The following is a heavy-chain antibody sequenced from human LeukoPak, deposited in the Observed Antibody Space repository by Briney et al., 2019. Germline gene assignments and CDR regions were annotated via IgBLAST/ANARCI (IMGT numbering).Heavy chain of an antibody. Sequence: ASVKASCKASGYTFTSYDINWVRQATGQGLEWMGWMNPNSGNTGYAQKFQGRVTMTRNTSISTAYMELSSLRSEDTAVYYCARVNWNYVDFDYWGQGTLVTVSS. CDR3: ARVNWNYVDFDY. CDR2: MNPNSGNT. D-gene: IGHD1-7*01. CDR1: GYTFTSYD. J-gene: IGHJ4*02. V-gene: IGHV1-8*01.